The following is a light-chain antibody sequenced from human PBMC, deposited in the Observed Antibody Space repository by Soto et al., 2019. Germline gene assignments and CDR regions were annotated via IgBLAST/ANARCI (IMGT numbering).Light chain of an antibody. CDR2: EVN. J-gene: IGLJ2*01. Sequence: QSALTQPPSASGSPGQSVSISCTGTSSDIGGYNYVSWYQQHPGKAPKLIIYEVNKRPSGVPDRVSGSKSGNTASLTVSGRQAEDEAYYYCCSYGGSNNMIFGGGTKLTVL. V-gene: IGLV2-8*01. CDR1: SSDIGGYNY. CDR3: CSYGGSNNMI.